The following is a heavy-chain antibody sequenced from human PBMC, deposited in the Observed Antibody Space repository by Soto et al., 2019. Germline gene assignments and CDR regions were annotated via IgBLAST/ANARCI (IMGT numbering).Heavy chain of an antibody. D-gene: IGHD2-8*01. CDR1: GFTFSNYG. J-gene: IGHJ6*02. CDR2: VSANNGHT. CDR3: ARDIESVTAKHFFYYYAMDV. V-gene: IGHV1-18*01. Sequence: ASVKVSWKASGFTFSNYGLNWVRQAPGRGLEWMGWVSANNGHTNYAQNLQGRVSMTTDTSTSTAYMELRGLRFDDTAVYYCARDIESVTAKHFFYYYAMDVWGQGTTVTVSS.